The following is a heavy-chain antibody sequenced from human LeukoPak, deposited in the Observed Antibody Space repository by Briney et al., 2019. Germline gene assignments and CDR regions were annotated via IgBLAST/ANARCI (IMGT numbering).Heavy chain of an antibody. D-gene: IGHD6-19*01. J-gene: IGHJ4*02. Sequence: GGSLRLSCAAAGFIFSSYAMSWVRQAPGKGLEWVSGISGSGGSTYYADSVEGRFTISRDNSKNTPYLQMNSLRAEDTAVYYCAKKRVAVAGTHYFDYWGQGTLVTVSS. CDR3: AKKRVAVAGTHYFDY. CDR1: GFIFSSYA. CDR2: ISGSGGST. V-gene: IGHV3-23*01.